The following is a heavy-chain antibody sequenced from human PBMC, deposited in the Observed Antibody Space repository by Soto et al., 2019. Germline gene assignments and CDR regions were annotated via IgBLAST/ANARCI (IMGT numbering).Heavy chain of an antibody. V-gene: IGHV3-30*18. CDR2: ISFDGGSQ. Sequence: QVQLVESGGGVVQPGRSLRLSCAASGFDLNTYGLQWVRQAPGKGLEWVAAISFDGGSQYYADSVKGRFTISRDKSNSTLYLQMNSLGAEDTATYFCAKDSSVTAAGSGGWFDPWGPGTLVIVSS. J-gene: IGHJ5*02. D-gene: IGHD6-13*01. CDR3: AKDSSVTAAGSGGWFDP. CDR1: GFDLNTYG.